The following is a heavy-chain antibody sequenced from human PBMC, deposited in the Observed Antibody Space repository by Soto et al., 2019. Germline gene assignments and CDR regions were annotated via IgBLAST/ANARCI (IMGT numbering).Heavy chain of an antibody. CDR1: GGTFSSYA. D-gene: IGHD6-19*01. J-gene: IGHJ4*02. CDR3: ARGSAVAGPTNYDY. CDR2: IIPIFGTA. Sequence: ASVKVSCKASGGTFSSYAISWVRQAPGQGLEWMGGIIPIFGTANYAQKFQGRVTITADESTSTAYMELSSLRSEDTAVYYCARGSAVAGPTNYDYWGQGTLVTVSS. V-gene: IGHV1-69*13.